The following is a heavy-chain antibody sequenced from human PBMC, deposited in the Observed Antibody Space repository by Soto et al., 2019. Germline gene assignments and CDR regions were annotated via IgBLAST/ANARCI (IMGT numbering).Heavy chain of an antibody. J-gene: IGHJ4*02. D-gene: IGHD3-22*01. CDR1: GFTFSMYA. Sequence: QPGGSLRLSCSASGFTFSMYAMHWVRQAPGKGLEYVSSISTNGGSTHYADSVKGRFTISRDNSKNTQYLQMSSLRADDTAVYYCVKGEYHYDSSGYYPFDYWGQGT. CDR2: ISTNGGST. CDR3: VKGEYHYDSSGYYPFDY. V-gene: IGHV3-64D*06.